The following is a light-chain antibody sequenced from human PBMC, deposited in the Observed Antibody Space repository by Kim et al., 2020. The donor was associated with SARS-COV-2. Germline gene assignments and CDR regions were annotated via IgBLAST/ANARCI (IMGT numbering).Light chain of an antibody. CDR2: DDN. CDR1: RVDVCGDYY. Sequence: GQSVTIFCTGTRVDVCGDYYVSWYQQLPGKVPNLMIYDDNRRPSGVPDRFAGSKSGNTASLTISGLQDEDEADYYCCSYAGSYSAVFGGGTKLTVL. J-gene: IGLJ2*01. V-gene: IGLV2-11*01. CDR3: CSYAGSYSAV.